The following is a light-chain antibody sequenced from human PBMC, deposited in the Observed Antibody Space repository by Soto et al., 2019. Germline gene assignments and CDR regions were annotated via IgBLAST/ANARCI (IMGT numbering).Light chain of an antibody. CDR1: QSVSNNY. V-gene: IGKV3-20*01. Sequence: EMVLTQSPGTLSLSPGERATLSCRASQSVSNNYLAWYQQKPGQAPRLLIYGASSRATGIPDSFSGGGSGTDFTLTISRLEPEDFAVYYCQQYGSSPYTFGQGT. CDR3: QQYGSSPYT. J-gene: IGKJ2*01. CDR2: GAS.